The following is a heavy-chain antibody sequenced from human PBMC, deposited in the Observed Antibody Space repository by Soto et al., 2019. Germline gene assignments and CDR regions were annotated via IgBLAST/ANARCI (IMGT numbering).Heavy chain of an antibody. CDR1: GYSFTSYW. CDR2: IDPSDSYT. J-gene: IGHJ3*02. D-gene: IGHD1-26*01. Sequence: GESLKISCKGSGYSFTSYWISWVRQMPGKGLEWMGRIDPSDSYTNYSPSFQGHVTISADKSISTAYLQWSSLKASDTAMYYCARRGATVARYGAFDIWGQGTMVTVSS. V-gene: IGHV5-10-1*01. CDR3: ARRGATVARYGAFDI.